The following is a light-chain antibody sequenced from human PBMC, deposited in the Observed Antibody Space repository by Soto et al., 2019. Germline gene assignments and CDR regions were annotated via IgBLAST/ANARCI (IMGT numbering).Light chain of an antibody. CDR1: QSVYNN. J-gene: IGKJ3*01. CDR2: GAS. V-gene: IGKV3-15*01. Sequence: EIVMTQSPATLSASPGERATLSCRASQSVYNNLAWYQQKPAQAPRLLIYGASTRVTGIPARFSGSGSGTAFSITISSLLPEDFAVYYCQQYNNWPPLTLGPGTKVDIK. CDR3: QQYNNWPPLT.